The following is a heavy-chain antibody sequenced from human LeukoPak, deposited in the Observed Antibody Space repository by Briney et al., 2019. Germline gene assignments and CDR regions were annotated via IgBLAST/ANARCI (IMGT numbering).Heavy chain of an antibody. CDR1: GYTFTGYY. Sequence: ASVKVSCKASGYTFTGYYMHWVRQAPGQGFEWMGWINPNSGGTNYAQKFQGRVTMTRDTSISTAYMELSRLRSDDTAVYYCARARDYYDSSGYLVIWGQGTMVTVSS. J-gene: IGHJ3*02. CDR3: ARARDYYDSSGYLVI. D-gene: IGHD3-22*01. V-gene: IGHV1-2*02. CDR2: INPNSGGT.